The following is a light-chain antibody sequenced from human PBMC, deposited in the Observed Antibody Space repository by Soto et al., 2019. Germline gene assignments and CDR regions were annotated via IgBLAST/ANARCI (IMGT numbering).Light chain of an antibody. V-gene: IGLV2-8*01. Sequence: SALTQPPSASGSPGQSVTISSTGTSXDVGGYNYVSWYQQHPGRAPKLMISEVSKRPSGVPDRFSGSKSGNTASLTVSGLQAEDEADYYCSSYAGSNNYVFGTGTKVTVL. J-gene: IGLJ1*01. CDR3: SSYAGSNNYV. CDR2: EVS. CDR1: SXDVGGYNY.